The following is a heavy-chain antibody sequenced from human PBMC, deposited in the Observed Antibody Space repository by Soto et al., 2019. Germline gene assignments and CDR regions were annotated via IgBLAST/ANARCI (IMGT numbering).Heavy chain of an antibody. J-gene: IGHJ5*02. CDR1: GGSISSGGYY. V-gene: IGHV4-31*03. CDR3: ARDHRQYCSGGSCYSLDSGWFDP. Sequence: PSETLSLTCTVSGGSISSGGYYWSWIRQHPGKGLEWIGYIYYSGSTSYNPSLKSRVTISVDTSKNQFSLKLSSVTAADTAVYYCARDHRQYCSGGSCYSLDSGWFDPWGQGTLVTVSS. D-gene: IGHD2-15*01. CDR2: IYYSGST.